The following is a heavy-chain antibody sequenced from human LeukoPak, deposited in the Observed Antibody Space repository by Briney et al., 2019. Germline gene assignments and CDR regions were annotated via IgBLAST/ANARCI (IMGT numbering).Heavy chain of an antibody. J-gene: IGHJ4*02. CDR3: ARAGSRLTGNFDY. Sequence: ASVKVSCKASEYTFSYYCIHWVRQAPGQGLEWMGRICPKSGATNYAQNFQGRVTMTRDTSISTAYMELSRLRSDDTAVYYCARAGSRLTGNFDYWGQGTLVTVSS. V-gene: IGHV1-2*06. CDR2: ICPKSGAT. CDR1: EYTFSYYC. D-gene: IGHD2-8*02.